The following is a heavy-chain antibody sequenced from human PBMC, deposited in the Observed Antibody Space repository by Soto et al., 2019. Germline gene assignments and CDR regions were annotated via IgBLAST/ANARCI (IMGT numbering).Heavy chain of an antibody. V-gene: IGHV3-30*18. J-gene: IGHJ4*02. D-gene: IGHD3-10*01. CDR3: AKVKLSHYYGSGSYYTGFDY. Sequence: GGSLRLSCAASGFTFSSYGMHWVRQAPGKGLEWVAVISYDGSNKYYADSVKGRFTISRDNSKNTLYLQMNSLRAEDTAVYYCAKVKLSHYYGSGSYYTGFDYWGQGTLVTVSS. CDR2: ISYDGSNK. CDR1: GFTFSSYG.